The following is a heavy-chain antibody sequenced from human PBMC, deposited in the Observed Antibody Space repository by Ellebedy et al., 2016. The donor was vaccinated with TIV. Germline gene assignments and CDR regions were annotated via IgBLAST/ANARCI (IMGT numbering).Heavy chain of an antibody. D-gene: IGHD6-19*01. CDR1: GFTFSSYA. Sequence: GGSLRLSXAASGFTFSSYAMSWVRQAPGKGLEWVSSISSSSSYIYYADSVKGRFTISRDNAKNSLYLQMNSLRAEDTAVYCCGRVGSGWYGEGYFDLWGRGTLVTVSS. V-gene: IGHV3-21*01. CDR3: GRVGSGWYGEGYFDL. CDR2: ISSSSSYI. J-gene: IGHJ2*01.